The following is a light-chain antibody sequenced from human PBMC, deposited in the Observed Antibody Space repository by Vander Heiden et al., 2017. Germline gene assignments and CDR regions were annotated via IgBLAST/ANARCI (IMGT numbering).Light chain of an antibody. V-gene: IGKV3-11*01. CDR2: DAS. Sequence: LLIYDASNTATGTPTRFSGSGSGTDFTLTISILAPDDSAVYYCQQCRKWPQTFGEGTKLEIK. CDR3: QQCRKWPQT. J-gene: IGKJ5*01.